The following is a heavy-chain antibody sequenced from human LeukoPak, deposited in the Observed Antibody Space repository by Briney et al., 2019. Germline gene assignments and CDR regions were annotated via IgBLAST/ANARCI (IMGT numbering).Heavy chain of an antibody. CDR2: IFHSAST. J-gene: IGHJ4*02. CDR1: GGSVTSGDYS. CDR3: ARTNDFWTGYYEK. V-gene: IGHV4-30-2*01. Sequence: PSQTLSLTCTVSGGSVTSGDYSWGWIRQPPGKGLEWIGYIFHSASTYHNLSLRSRVTISLDRSKNQFSLRLSSVTAADTAVYYCARTNDFWTGYYEKWGQGILVTVSS. D-gene: IGHD3/OR15-3a*01.